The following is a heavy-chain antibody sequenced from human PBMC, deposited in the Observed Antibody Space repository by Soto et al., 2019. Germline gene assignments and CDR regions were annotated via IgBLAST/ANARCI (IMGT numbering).Heavy chain of an antibody. V-gene: IGHV1-69*13. J-gene: IGHJ6*02. CDR3: ARVVYGSGSAWLGYYGMDV. Sequence: SVKVSCKASGGTFSSYAISWVRQAPGQGLEWMGGIIPIFGTANYAQKFQGRVTITADESTSTAYMELSSLRSEDTAVYYCARVVYGSGSAWLGYYGMDVWGQGTTVTVSS. D-gene: IGHD3-10*01. CDR2: IIPIFGTA. CDR1: GGTFSSYA.